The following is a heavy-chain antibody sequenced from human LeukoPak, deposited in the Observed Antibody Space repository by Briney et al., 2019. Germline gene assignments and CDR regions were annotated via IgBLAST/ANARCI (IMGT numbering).Heavy chain of an antibody. CDR3: ARHGITGTTLT. CDR1: GGSISSYY. CDR2: IYYSGST. J-gene: IGHJ5*02. V-gene: IGHV4-59*08. D-gene: IGHD1-20*01. Sequence: SETLSLTCTVSGGSISSYYWSWIRQPPGKGLEWIGYIYYSGSTNYNPSLKSRVTISVDTSKNQFSLKLSSVTAADTAVYYCARHGITGTTLTWGQGTLVTVSS.